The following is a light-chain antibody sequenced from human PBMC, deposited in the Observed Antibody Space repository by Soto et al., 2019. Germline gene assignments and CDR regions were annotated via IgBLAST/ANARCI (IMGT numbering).Light chain of an antibody. Sequence: AIRMTQSPSSLSASTGDRVTITCRASQGISSYLAWYQQKPGKAPKLLIYAASTLQSGVPSRFSGSGSGTDFTPTVSCLQSEDFATYYCQQSYRTPSTFGQGTRLEIK. J-gene: IGKJ5*01. V-gene: IGKV1-8*01. CDR1: QGISSY. CDR3: QQSYRTPST. CDR2: AAS.